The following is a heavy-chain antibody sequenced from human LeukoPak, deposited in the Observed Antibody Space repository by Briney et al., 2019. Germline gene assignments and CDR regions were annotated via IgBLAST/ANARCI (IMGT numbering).Heavy chain of an antibody. CDR2: IWYDGSIK. CDR3: VRISCTGSRCKPYSYYDMDV. J-gene: IGHJ6*02. CDR1: GFAFDTHG. V-gene: IGHV3-33*01. Sequence: PGGSLRLSCAASGFAFDTHGMHWVRQAPGKGLEWVAVIWYDGSIKYYSDSVKGRFTISRDNSKNTLYLQMNSLRAEDTAVNYCVRISCTGSRCKPYSYYDMDVWGQGTTVTVSS. D-gene: IGHD2-15*01.